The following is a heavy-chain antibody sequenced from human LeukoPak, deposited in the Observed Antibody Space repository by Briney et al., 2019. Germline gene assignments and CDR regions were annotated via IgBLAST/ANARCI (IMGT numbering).Heavy chain of an antibody. CDR3: ARRLYDSSGFRLPFDY. D-gene: IGHD3-22*01. CDR2: ISSSSYHI. Sequence: PGGSLRLSCAASGFTFTSYSMICVRQAPGKGLEWVSSISSSSYHIYYTDSVKGRFTISRDNAKNSVSLQMNSLRVEDTAVYYCARRLYDSSGFRLPFDYWGQGTLVTVSS. J-gene: IGHJ4*01. CDR1: GFTFTSYS. V-gene: IGHV3-21*01.